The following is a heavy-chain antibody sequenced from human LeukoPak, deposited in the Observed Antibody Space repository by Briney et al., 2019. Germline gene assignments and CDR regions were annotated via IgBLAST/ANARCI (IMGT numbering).Heavy chain of an antibody. CDR1: GFTFSSYS. D-gene: IGHD2-2*02. J-gene: IGHJ4*02. Sequence: PGGSLRLSCAVSGFTFSSYSMDWVRQAPGKGLEWVSVIRSSGDTTYYADFVKGRFTIARDNSKNTLYLQMNSLRAEDTAVYYCAKGNCRGTSCYSDYWGQGTLVTVSS. V-gene: IGHV3-23*01. CDR3: AKGNCRGTSCYSDY. CDR2: IRSSGDTT.